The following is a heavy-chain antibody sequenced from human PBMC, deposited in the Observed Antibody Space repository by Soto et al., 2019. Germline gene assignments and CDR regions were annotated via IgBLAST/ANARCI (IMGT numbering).Heavy chain of an antibody. CDR1: GFTFSSYG. J-gene: IGHJ6*02. CDR3: AKSRWNPHYYYYGMDV. Sequence: QVQLVESGGGVVQPGRSLRLSCAASGFTFSSYGMHWVRQAPGKGLEWVAVISYDGSNKYYADSVKGRFTISRDNSKNTLYLQMNSLRAEDTAVYYCAKSRWNPHYYYYGMDVWGQGTTVTVSS. V-gene: IGHV3-30*18. D-gene: IGHD1-1*01. CDR2: ISYDGSNK.